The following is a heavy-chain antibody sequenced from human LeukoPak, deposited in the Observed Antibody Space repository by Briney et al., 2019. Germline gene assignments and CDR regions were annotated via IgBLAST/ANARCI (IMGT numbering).Heavy chain of an antibody. CDR2: ISGSGGST. V-gene: IGHV3-23*01. J-gene: IGHJ4*02. CDR1: GFTFSSYA. Sequence: PGGSLRLSCAASGFTFSSYAMSWVRQAPGKGLEWVSAISGSGGSTYYADSVKGRFTISRDNSKNTLYLQMNSLRAEDTAVYYCAKYYRYYDISTGYSPYFDYWGQGTLVTVSS. CDR3: AKYYRYYDISTGYSPYFDY. D-gene: IGHD3-9*01.